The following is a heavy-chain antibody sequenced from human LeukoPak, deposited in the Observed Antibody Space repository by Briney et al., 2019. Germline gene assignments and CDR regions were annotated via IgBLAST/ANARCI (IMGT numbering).Heavy chain of an antibody. CDR3: AKDSNEEYCSGGSCYSHNWFDP. J-gene: IGHJ5*02. CDR1: GFTFDDYA. D-gene: IGHD2-15*01. Sequence: GGSLRLSCAASGFTFDDYAMHWVRQAPGKGLEWVSGISWNSGSIRYADSVKGRFTISRDNAKNSLYLQMNSLRAEDTALYYCAKDSNEEYCSGGSCYSHNWFDPWGQGTLVTVSS. CDR2: ISWNSGSI. V-gene: IGHV3-9*01.